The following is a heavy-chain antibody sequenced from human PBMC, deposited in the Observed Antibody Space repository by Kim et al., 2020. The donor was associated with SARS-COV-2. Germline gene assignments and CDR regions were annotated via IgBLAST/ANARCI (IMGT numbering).Heavy chain of an antibody. J-gene: IGHJ4*02. CDR2: INHSGST. Sequence: SETLSLTCAVYGGSFSGYYWSWIRHPPGKGLEWIGEINHSGSTNYNPSLKSRVTISVDTSKNQFSLKLSSVTAADTAVYYCARRIAAAGTKNPFDYWGQGTLVTVSS. CDR3: ARRIAAAGTKNPFDY. D-gene: IGHD6-13*01. CDR1: GGSFSGYY. V-gene: IGHV4-34*01.